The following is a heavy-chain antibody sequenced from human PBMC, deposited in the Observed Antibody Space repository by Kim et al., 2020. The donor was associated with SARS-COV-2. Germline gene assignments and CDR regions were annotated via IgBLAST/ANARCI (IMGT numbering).Heavy chain of an antibody. CDR1: GGSISSSSYY. CDR3: ARRLEVVPAANYYYYYGMDV. CDR2: IYYSGST. Sequence: SETLSLTCTVSGGSISSSSYYWGWIRQPPGKGLEWIGSIYYSGSTYYNPSLKSRVTISVDTSKNQFSLKLSSVTAADTAVYYCARRLEVVPAANYYYYYGMDVWGQGTTVTVSS. D-gene: IGHD2-2*01. J-gene: IGHJ6*02. V-gene: IGHV4-39*01.